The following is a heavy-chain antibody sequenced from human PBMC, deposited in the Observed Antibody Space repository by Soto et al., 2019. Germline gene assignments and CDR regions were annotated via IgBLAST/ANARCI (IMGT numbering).Heavy chain of an antibody. D-gene: IGHD1-26*01. J-gene: IGHJ4*02. Sequence: QVQLVQSGAEVKKPGASVKVSCKTSGYTFTSYYMHWVRQAPGQGLEWMGIINPSGGSTSYAQKFPGRVTMTRDTSTSTVYMELSSLRSEDTAVYYCAREAGELPSVGWGQGTLVTVSS. CDR2: INPSGGST. CDR1: GYTFTSYY. CDR3: AREAGELPSVG. V-gene: IGHV1-46*03.